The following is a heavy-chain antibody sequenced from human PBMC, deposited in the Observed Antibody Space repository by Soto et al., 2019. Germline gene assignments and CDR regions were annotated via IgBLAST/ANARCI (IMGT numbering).Heavy chain of an antibody. CDR1: GFTFKNAW. Sequence: GSLRLSCAASGFTFKNAWMSWVRQAPGKGLEWVGRIKTKADAGTTDYAAPVKGRFTISRDDSKNTLYLQMNSLKNEDTALYFSTTDGATIYLDPRGQGTLVTVYS. D-gene: IGHD1-26*01. CDR2: IKTKADAGTT. V-gene: IGHV3-15*01. CDR3: TTDGATIYLDP. J-gene: IGHJ5*02.